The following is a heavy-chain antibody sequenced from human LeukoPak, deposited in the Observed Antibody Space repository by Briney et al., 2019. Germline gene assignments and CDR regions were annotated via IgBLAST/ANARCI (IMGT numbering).Heavy chain of an antibody. CDR3: ARRVGYSGYDY. Sequence: SETLSLTCAVYGGSFSGYYWSWIRQPPGKGLEWIGEINHSGSTNYNPSLKSRVTISVDTSKNQFSLKLSSVTAADTAVYYCARRVGYSGYDYWGQGTLVTVSP. D-gene: IGHD5-12*01. J-gene: IGHJ4*02. CDR1: GGSFSGYY. CDR2: INHSGST. V-gene: IGHV4-34*01.